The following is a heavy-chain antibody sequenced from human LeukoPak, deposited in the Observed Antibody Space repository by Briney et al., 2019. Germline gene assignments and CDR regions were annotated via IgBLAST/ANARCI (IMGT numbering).Heavy chain of an antibody. CDR2: INSDGSST. V-gene: IGHV3-74*01. D-gene: IGHD6-19*01. Sequence: GGSLRLSCAASGFTFSSYWMHWVRQAPGKGLVWVSRINSDGSSTSYADSVKGRFTISRDNAKNTLYLQMNSLRAEDTAVYYCAKVHLSPSGWYYFDYWGQGTLVTVSS. CDR3: AKVHLSPSGWYYFDY. CDR1: GFTFSSYW. J-gene: IGHJ4*02.